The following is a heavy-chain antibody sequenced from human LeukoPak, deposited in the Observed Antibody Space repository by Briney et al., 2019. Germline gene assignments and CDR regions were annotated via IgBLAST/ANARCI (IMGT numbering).Heavy chain of an antibody. CDR2: ISAYNGNT. V-gene: IGHV1-18*01. J-gene: IGHJ5*02. CDR1: GYTFTSYG. D-gene: IGHD2-2*01. CDR3: ARANIVVVPAARRWFDP. Sequence: GASVKVSCKASGYTFTSYGISWVRQAPGQGLEWMGWISAYNGNTNYAQKLQGRVTMTTDTSTSTAYVELRSLRSDDTAVYYCARANIVVVPAARRWFDPWGQGTLVTVSS.